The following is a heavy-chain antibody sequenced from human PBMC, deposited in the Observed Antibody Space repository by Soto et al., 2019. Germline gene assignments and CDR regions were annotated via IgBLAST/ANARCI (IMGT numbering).Heavy chain of an antibody. J-gene: IGHJ6*03. CDR1: GYSFASYW. CDR3: AIQAIDYGDYGSYYYYMDV. D-gene: IGHD4-17*01. V-gene: IGHV5-51*01. CDR2: IYPGDSDT. Sequence: PGESLQISCKGSGYSFASYWIGWVRQMPGKCLEWMGIIYPGDSDTRYSPSFQGQVTISADKSISTAYLQWSSLKASDTAMYYCAIQAIDYGDYGSYYYYMDVWGKGTTVTVSS.